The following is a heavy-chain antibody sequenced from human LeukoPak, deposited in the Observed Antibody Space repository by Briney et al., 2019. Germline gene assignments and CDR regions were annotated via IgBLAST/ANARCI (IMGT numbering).Heavy chain of an antibody. CDR3: ARTAAADDY. CDR1: GGSFSGYY. J-gene: IGHJ4*02. CDR2: INHSGST. Sequence: KPSETLSLTCAVYGGSFSGYYWSWIRQPPGKGLEWIGEINHSGSTNYNPSLKSRVTISVDTSKSQFSLKLSSVTAADTAVYYCARTAAADDYWGQGTLVTVSS. V-gene: IGHV4-34*01. D-gene: IGHD6-13*01.